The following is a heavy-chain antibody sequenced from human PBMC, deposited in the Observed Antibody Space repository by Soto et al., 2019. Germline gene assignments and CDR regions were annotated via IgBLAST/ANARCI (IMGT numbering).Heavy chain of an antibody. Sequence: QVQLQESGPGLVEPSGTLSLTCAVSGGSVSSTNWWSWVRQPPGKGLEWIGEIYHSGSTYYNSSLKSRVTRSVDKSKNQFSLRLRSVTAADTAVYFCARDRAVSARGSFDYWGQGTLVTVSS. V-gene: IGHV4-4*02. CDR1: GGSVSSTNW. CDR3: ARDRAVSARGSFDY. D-gene: IGHD6-19*01. J-gene: IGHJ4*02. CDR2: IYHSGST.